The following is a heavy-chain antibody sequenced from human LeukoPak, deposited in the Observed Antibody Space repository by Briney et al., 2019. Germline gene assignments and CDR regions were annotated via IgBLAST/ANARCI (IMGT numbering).Heavy chain of an antibody. D-gene: IGHD4-11*01. CDR3: ARSSNLLAFDI. CDR1: GFTFSSYN. J-gene: IGHJ3*02. CDR2: ISSSTSYI. Sequence: PGGSLRLSCAASGFTFSSYNMNWVRQAPGKGLEWVSYISSSTSYIYYADSVKGRFTISRDNAKNSLYLQMNSLRAEDTALYYCARSSNLLAFDIWGQGTMVTVSS. V-gene: IGHV3-21*04.